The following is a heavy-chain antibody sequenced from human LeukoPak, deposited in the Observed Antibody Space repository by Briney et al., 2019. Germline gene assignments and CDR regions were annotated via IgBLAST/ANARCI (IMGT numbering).Heavy chain of an antibody. CDR2: IYYSGST. CDR1: GGSISDHY. Sequence: SETLSLTCTVSGGSISDHYWNWIRQPPGKGLEWIGYIYYSGSTNYNPSLKSRVTISVDTSKNQFSLKLSSVTAADTAVYYCARYVDVWGKGTTVTVSS. CDR3: ARYVDV. J-gene: IGHJ6*03. V-gene: IGHV4-59*11.